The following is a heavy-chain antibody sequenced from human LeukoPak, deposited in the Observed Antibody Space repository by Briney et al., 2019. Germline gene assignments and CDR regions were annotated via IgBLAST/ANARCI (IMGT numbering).Heavy chain of an antibody. V-gene: IGHV4-59*01. J-gene: IGHJ6*02. D-gene: IGHD3-10*01. CDR3: ARDGYVVRGAYYYYGMDV. CDR2: IYYSGST. Sequence: SETLSLTCTVSGGSISSYYWSWIRQPPGKGLEWIGYIYYSGSTNYNPSLKSRVTISVDTPKNQFSLKLSSVTAADTAVYYCARDGYVVRGAYYYYGMDVWGQGTTVTVSS. CDR1: GGSISSYY.